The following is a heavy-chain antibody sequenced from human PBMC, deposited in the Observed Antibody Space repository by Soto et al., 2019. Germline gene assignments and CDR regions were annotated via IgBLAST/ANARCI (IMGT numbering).Heavy chain of an antibody. CDR2: IYWDDDK. CDR3: AHSSNLVQTPKDPYDSSGYYPWYFDY. Sequence: QITLKESGPPLVKPTQTLTLTCTFSGFSLSTSGVGVGWIRQPPGKALEWLALIYWDDDKRYSPSLKSMLTITKDTSKNQVVLTMTNMDPVDTATYYCAHSSNLVQTPKDPYDSSGYYPWYFDYWGQGTLVTVSS. D-gene: IGHD3-22*01. V-gene: IGHV2-5*02. J-gene: IGHJ4*02. CDR1: GFSLSTSGVG.